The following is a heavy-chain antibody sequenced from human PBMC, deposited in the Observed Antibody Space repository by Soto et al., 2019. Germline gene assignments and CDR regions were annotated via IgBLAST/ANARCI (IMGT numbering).Heavy chain of an antibody. Sequence: EVQLLESGGGLVQPGGSLRLSCAASGFTFSSCAMSWVRQTPGKGLECVSAISGSGGSTYYSDSVKGRFTISRDNSKNTLYLQMNSLRAEDTAVYYCAKDGPDIVLMVHARKYYFDYWGQGTLVTVSS. CDR1: GFTFSSCA. V-gene: IGHV3-23*01. CDR3: AKDGPDIVLMVHARKYYFDY. J-gene: IGHJ4*02. D-gene: IGHD2-8*01. CDR2: ISGSGGST.